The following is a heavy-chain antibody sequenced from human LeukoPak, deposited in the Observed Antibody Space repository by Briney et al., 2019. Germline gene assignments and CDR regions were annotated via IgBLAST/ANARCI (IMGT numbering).Heavy chain of an antibody. CDR1: GGSISSYY. D-gene: IGHD6-19*01. Sequence: SETLSLTCTVSGGSISSYYWSWIRQPAGKGLEWIGRIYTSGSTNYNPSLKSRVTMSVDTSKNQLSLKLSSVTAADTAVYYCAREGYSSGWYAYFQHWGQGTLVTVSS. CDR2: IYTSGST. V-gene: IGHV4-4*07. CDR3: AREGYSSGWYAYFQH. J-gene: IGHJ1*01.